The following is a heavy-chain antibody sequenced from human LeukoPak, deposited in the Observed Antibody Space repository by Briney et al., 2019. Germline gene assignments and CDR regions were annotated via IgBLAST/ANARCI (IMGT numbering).Heavy chain of an antibody. J-gene: IGHJ4*02. V-gene: IGHV3-23*01. D-gene: IGHD6-19*01. CDR3: AKDARRTNGWYFFAY. CDR2: ISDSGSIT. CDR1: GLAFRSLA. Sequence: TGGSLRLSCAASGLAFRSLAMRWVRQAPGKGLEWVSVISDSGSITYHADCVKGRFTISRDNSKHTLFLQMSSLGAEHTAVYYCAKDARRTNGWYFFAYWGQGTLVTVSS.